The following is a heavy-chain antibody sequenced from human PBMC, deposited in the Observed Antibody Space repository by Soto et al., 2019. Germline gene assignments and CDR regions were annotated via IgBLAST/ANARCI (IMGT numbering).Heavy chain of an antibody. Sequence: PSETLSLTCTISGGSISSYYWSWIRQTPGKGLEWIGYVYFSGSTNYNPSLKSRVLISIDTSRNQFSLKLNSVTAADTAVYYCTSDLDIGDRCNGKSNVWGQGKKVPVSS. D-gene: IGHD1-1*01. CDR2: VYFSGST. CDR1: GGSISSYY. CDR3: TSDLDIGDRCNGKSNV. V-gene: IGHV4-59*01. J-gene: IGHJ6*02.